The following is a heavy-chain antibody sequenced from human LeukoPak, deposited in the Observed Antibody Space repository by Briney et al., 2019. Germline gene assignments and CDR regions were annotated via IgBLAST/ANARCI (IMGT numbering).Heavy chain of an antibody. CDR3: ARDLRPRGSGTYYCDY. D-gene: IGHD3-10*01. J-gene: IGHJ4*02. Sequence: GASVKVSCKASRYTFTDYYIHWVRQAPGQGLEWMGWINPNSGGTKYAEKFKGRVAMTRDTSITTAYMELSRLRSDDTAVYYCARDLRPRGSGTYYCDYWGQGTLVTVSA. CDR2: INPNSGGT. CDR1: RYTFTDYY. V-gene: IGHV1-2*02.